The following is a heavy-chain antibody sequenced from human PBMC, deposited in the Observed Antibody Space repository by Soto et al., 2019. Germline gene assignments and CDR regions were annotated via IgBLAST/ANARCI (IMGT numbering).Heavy chain of an antibody. V-gene: IGHV4-59*01. J-gene: IGHJ4*02. CDR3: ARTLLTRITIFEN. D-gene: IGHD3-3*01. CDR2: IYSSGST. CDR1: GGSINNYY. Sequence: QVQLQESGPGLVKPSETLSLTCTVSGGSINNYYWSWIRQPPGKGLEWLGYIYSSGSTKYNPSLNSRCTISVDSPRNQCSLKLRSVIAADTAIYCGARTLLTRITIFENWGQGPLVSVSS.